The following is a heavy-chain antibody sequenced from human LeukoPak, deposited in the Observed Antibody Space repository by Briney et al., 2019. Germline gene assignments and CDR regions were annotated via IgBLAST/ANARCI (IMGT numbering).Heavy chain of an antibody. CDR1: GFTFSNAW. D-gene: IGHD2-2*01. J-gene: IGHJ4*02. V-gene: IGHV3-15*01. Sequence: GGSLRLSCAASGFTFSNAWMSWVRQAPGKGLEGVGRIKSKTDGGTTDYAAPVKGRFTISRDDSKNTPYLQMNSLKTEDTAVYYCTTGYCSRTSCYYFDYWGQGTLVTVSS. CDR2: IKSKTDGGTT. CDR3: TTGYCSRTSCYYFDY.